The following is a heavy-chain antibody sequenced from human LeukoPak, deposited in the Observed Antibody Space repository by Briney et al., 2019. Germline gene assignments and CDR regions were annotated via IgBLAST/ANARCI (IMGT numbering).Heavy chain of an antibody. CDR3: ARSLFVAFTD. CDR2: VDPSNDDT. J-gene: IGHJ4*02. CDR1: GYTFTYHS. Sequence: ASVTVSCKASGYTFTYHSIHWVRQAPGQGLEWMGYVDPSNDDTNYAPKFHDRVTMTGDTSIRTAYMELSRLTSDDTAVYYCARSLFVAFTDWGQGTLVIVSS. D-gene: IGHD2-21*01. V-gene: IGHV1-2*02.